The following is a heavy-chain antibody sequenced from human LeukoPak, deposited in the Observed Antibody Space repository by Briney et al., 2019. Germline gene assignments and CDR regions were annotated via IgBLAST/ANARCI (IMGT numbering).Heavy chain of an antibody. D-gene: IGHD6-19*01. CDR2: INPHNGDT. Sequence: ASVKVSCKASGYTFTSYAITWVRQAPGQGPEWMGWINPHNGDTNYEQMFQGRVTMTRDTSISTAYMELSSLRSDDTAVYYCARGVYSGWYTHNWLDSWGQGTLVIVSS. V-gene: IGHV1-2*02. CDR1: GYTFTSYA. J-gene: IGHJ5*01. CDR3: ARGVYSGWYTHNWLDS.